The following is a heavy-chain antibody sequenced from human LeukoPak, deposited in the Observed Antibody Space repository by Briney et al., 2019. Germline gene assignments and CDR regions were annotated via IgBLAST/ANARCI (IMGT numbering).Heavy chain of an antibody. CDR1: GYTFSSYA. CDR2: ISGSGGGT. D-gene: IGHD6-19*01. Sequence: TGGSLRLSCAASGYTFSSYAMSWVRQAPGKGQEWVSAISGSGGGTNYADSVKGRFTISRDNSKNMLYLQMNSLRAEDTAVYYCAKSRTGWYVFDYWGQGTLVTVSS. J-gene: IGHJ4*02. V-gene: IGHV3-23*01. CDR3: AKSRTGWYVFDY.